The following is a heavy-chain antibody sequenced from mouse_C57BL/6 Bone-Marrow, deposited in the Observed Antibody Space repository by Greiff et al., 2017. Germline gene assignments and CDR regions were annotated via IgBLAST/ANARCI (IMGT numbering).Heavy chain of an antibody. V-gene: IGHV1-82*01. CDR3: ASITTVVAPYAMDY. J-gene: IGHJ4*01. Sequence: VQLQQSGPELVKPGASVKISCKASGYAFRSSWMNWVKQRPGKGLEWIGRLYPGDGDTNYNGKFKGKATLTADKASSTAYMQLSSLTSEDSAVYFCASITTVVAPYAMDYWGQGTSGTVSS. D-gene: IGHD1-1*01. CDR1: GYAFRSSW. CDR2: LYPGDGDT.